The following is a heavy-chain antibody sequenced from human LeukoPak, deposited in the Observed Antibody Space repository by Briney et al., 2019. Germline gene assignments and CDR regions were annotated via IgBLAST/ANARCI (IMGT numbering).Heavy chain of an antibody. Sequence: PGGSLRLSCAASGFTFSSYEMDWVRRAPGKGLEWVSYIGSSGGSRYYADSVKGRFTSSRDNAKNSLYLQMNSLRVEDTAVYYCAREDGDAFDIWGQGTVVRVSS. CDR3: AREDGDAFDI. V-gene: IGHV3-48*03. D-gene: IGHD5-24*01. CDR1: GFTFSSYE. J-gene: IGHJ3*02. CDR2: IGSSGGSR.